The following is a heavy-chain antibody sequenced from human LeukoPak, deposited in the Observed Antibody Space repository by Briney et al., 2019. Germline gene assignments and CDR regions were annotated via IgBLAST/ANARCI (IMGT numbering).Heavy chain of an antibody. Sequence: PSETLSLTCTVSGGSIGSYYWSWIRQPPGKGLEWIGYIYYSGSTNYNPSLKSRVTISVDTSKNQFSLKLSSVTAADTAVYYCARRLGDWGQGTLVTVSS. CDR1: GGSIGSYY. J-gene: IGHJ4*02. D-gene: IGHD3-22*01. V-gene: IGHV4-59*08. CDR3: ARRLGD. CDR2: IYYSGST.